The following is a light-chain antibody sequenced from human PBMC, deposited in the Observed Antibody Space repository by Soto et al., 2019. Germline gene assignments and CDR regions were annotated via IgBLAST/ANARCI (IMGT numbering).Light chain of an antibody. CDR1: SSNIGAGYD. J-gene: IGLJ1*01. CDR2: GNN. V-gene: IGLV1-40*01. CDR3: QSYDSSLSANYV. Sequence: QAVVTQPPSVSGAPGQRVTISCTGSSSNIGAGYDVHWYQQLPGTAPKLLIFGNNNRPSGVPDRFSGSKSGTSASLAITGLQAEDEADYYCQSYDSSLSANYVFGTGTKVTVL.